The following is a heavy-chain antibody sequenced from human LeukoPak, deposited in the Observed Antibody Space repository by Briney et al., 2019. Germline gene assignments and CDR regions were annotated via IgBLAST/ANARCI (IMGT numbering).Heavy chain of an antibody. D-gene: IGHD3-10*01. CDR2: IYPGDSDT. CDR3: ASRRDYYGSGSFWSDAFDI. CDR1: GYSFTSYW. J-gene: IGHJ3*02. Sequence: GESLKISCKGSGYSFTSYWIGWVRQMPGKGLEWMGIIYPGDSDTRYSPSYQGQVTISADKSISTAYLQWSSLKASDTAMHYCASRRDYYGSGSFWSDAFDIWSQGTMVTVSS. V-gene: IGHV5-51*01.